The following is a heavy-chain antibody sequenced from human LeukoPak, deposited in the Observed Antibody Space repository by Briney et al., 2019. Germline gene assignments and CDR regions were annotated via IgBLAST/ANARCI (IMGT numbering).Heavy chain of an antibody. J-gene: IGHJ4*02. CDR2: INAGNGNT. V-gene: IGHV1-3*01. CDR1: GYTFTSYA. D-gene: IGHD2-8*01. CDR3: ARGVLMVYALHFDY. Sequence: VASVKVSCKASGYTFTSYAMHWVRQAPGQRLEWMGWINAGNGNTKYSQKFQGRVTIARDTSASTAYMELSSLRSEDTAVYYCARGVLMVYALHFDYWGQGTLVTVSS.